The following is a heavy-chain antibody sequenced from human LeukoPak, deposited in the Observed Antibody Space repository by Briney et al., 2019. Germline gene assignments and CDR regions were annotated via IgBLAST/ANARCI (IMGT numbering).Heavy chain of an antibody. Sequence: GVSLRLSCAASGFTFSIYWMTWVRQAPGKGLEWVANIKEDGSVKYYVDSVKGRFTISRDNAKKSLYLQMNNLRGEDTAVYFCARRWKLSLDVWGQGTTVTVSS. V-gene: IGHV3-7*01. CDR1: GFTFSIYW. J-gene: IGHJ6*02. D-gene: IGHD5-24*01. CDR2: IKEDGSVK. CDR3: ARRWKLSLDV.